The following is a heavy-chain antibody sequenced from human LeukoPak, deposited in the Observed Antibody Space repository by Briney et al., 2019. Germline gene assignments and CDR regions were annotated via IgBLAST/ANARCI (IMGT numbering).Heavy chain of an antibody. CDR1: GYTFTSYY. V-gene: IGHV1-46*01. Sequence: ASVKVSCKAYGYTFTSYYMHWVRQAPGQGLEWMGTINPSGGSTSYAQKFQGRVTMTRDTSTSTVYMELSSLRSEDTAVYYCARDTAMVFYFDYWGQGTLVTVSS. CDR2: INPSGGST. J-gene: IGHJ4*02. D-gene: IGHD5-18*01. CDR3: ARDTAMVFYFDY.